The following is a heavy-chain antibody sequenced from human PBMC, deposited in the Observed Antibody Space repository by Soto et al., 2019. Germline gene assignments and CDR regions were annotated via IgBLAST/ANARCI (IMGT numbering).Heavy chain of an antibody. J-gene: IGHJ6*02. V-gene: IGHV1-18*01. CDR3: ARVIVRLFGSGSSRPYGLDV. Sequence: QVQLVQSGAEVKKPGASVKVSCKVSGDSFSNYGFTWVRQAPGQGLEWMGWISTYNDNTNYAQNLQGRVTMTTDTATATVYMELRSLRSDDTAVYYCARVIVRLFGSGSSRPYGLDVWGQGTTVTVSS. CDR2: ISTYNDNT. CDR1: GDSFSNYG. D-gene: IGHD3-10*01.